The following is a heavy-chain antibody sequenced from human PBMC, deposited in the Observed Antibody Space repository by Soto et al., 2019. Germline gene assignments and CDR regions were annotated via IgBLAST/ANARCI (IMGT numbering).Heavy chain of an antibody. CDR1: KFIFSSYA. D-gene: IGHD1-7*01. Sequence: PGGSLRLSCAASKFIFSSYAMSWVRQAPGKGLEWVSTTSGSGDSTYYADSVKGRFTISRDNSKNTLYLHMDSLRAEDTAFYYCAKETGNYGSNWFDPWGQGTLVTVSS. CDR2: TSGSGDST. V-gene: IGHV3-23*01. CDR3: AKETGNYGSNWFDP. J-gene: IGHJ5*02.